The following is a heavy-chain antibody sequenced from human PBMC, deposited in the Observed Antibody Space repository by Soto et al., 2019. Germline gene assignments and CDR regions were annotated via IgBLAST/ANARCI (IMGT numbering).Heavy chain of an antibody. Sequence: GGSLRLSCAASGFTFSDYSMSWVRQAPGGGLEWVSSISSSSTYIYYADSVKGRFTISRDNAKNSLYLQMNSLRAEDTAVYYCARAGPSLYYYDSSGLDASDIWGQGTVVTVSS. CDR1: GFTFSDYS. CDR2: ISSSSTYI. J-gene: IGHJ3*02. D-gene: IGHD3-22*01. CDR3: ARAGPSLYYYDSSGLDASDI. V-gene: IGHV3-21*01.